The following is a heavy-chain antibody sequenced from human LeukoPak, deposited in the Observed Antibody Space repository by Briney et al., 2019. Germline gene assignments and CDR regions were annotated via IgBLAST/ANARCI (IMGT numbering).Heavy chain of an antibody. Sequence: PGGSLRLSCAATGFTFSSYAMSWVRQAPGKGLEWVSAISGSGGSTYYADSVKGRFTISRDNSKNTLYLQMNSLRAEDTAVYYCARSGDGYSGSWVYFQHWGQGTLVTVSS. J-gene: IGHJ1*01. CDR2: ISGSGGST. CDR1: GFTFSSYA. CDR3: ARSGDGYSGSWVYFQH. V-gene: IGHV3-23*01. D-gene: IGHD6-13*01.